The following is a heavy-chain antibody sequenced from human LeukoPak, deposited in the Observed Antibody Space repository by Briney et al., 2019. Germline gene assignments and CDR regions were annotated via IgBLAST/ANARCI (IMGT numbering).Heavy chain of an antibody. J-gene: IGHJ5*02. CDR3: ARDGEYQLLSYNWFDP. CDR1: GYTFTSYY. CDR2: SNPSGGST. V-gene: IGHV1-46*01. D-gene: IGHD2-2*01. Sequence: GASVKVSCKASGYTFTSYYMHWVRQAPGQGLEWRGISNPSGGSTSYAQKFQGRVTMTRDTSTSTVYMELSSLRSEDTAVYYCARDGEYQLLSYNWFDPWGQGTLVTVSS.